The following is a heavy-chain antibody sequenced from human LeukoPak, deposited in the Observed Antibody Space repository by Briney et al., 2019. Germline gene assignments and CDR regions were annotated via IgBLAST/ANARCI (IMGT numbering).Heavy chain of an antibody. CDR3: ARRSGQHSPI. J-gene: IGHJ3*02. CDR2: INHSGST. V-gene: IGHV4-34*01. D-gene: IGHD3-10*01. CDR1: GGSLSGYY. Sequence: PSETLSLTCGVYGGSLSGYYWSWIRQSPGKGLEWIGEINHSGSTNYNPSLKSRVIISVDTSKNQFSLKLSSVTAADTAVYYCARRSGQHSPIWGQGTMVTVSS.